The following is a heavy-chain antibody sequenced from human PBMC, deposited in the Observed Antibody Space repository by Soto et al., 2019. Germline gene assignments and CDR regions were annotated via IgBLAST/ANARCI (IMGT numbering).Heavy chain of an antibody. D-gene: IGHD3-22*01. CDR3: ARESYYDSSGYWENWFDP. CDR2: ISSSSSYI. V-gene: IGHV3-21*01. CDR1: GFTFSSYS. J-gene: IGHJ5*02. Sequence: GGSLRLSCAASGFTFSSYSMNWVRQAPGKGLEWVSSISSSSSYIYYEDSVKGRFTISRDNAKNSLYLQMNSLRAEDTAVYYCARESYYDSSGYWENWFDPWGQGTLVTVSS.